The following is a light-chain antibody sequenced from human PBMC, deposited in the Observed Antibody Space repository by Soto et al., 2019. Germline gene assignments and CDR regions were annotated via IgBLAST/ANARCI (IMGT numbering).Light chain of an antibody. Sequence: AIRMTQSPSSLSASTGDRDTITCRASQGISSYLAWYQQKPGKAPKLLIYAASTLQSGVPSRSSGSGSGTDFTLTIICLQSEDFATYYCQQYYSYPRTFGQGTKVDIK. J-gene: IGKJ1*01. CDR2: AAS. CDR3: QQYYSYPRT. V-gene: IGKV1-8*01. CDR1: QGISSY.